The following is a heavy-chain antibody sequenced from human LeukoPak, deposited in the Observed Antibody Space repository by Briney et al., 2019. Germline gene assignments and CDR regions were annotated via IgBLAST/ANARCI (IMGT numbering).Heavy chain of an antibody. CDR2: ICYSGST. D-gene: IGHD3-22*01. J-gene: IGHJ4*02. V-gene: IGHV4-39*07. CDR3: ARDLKDYYDSSGPYYTIDY. CDR1: GGSMSSSSYY. Sequence: PSETLSLTCTVSGGSMSSSSYYWGWIRQPPGKELEWIGSICYSGSTYYNPSLKSRVTISVDTSKNQFSLKLSSVTAAYTAVYYCARDLKDYYDSSGPYYTIDYWGQGTLVTVSS.